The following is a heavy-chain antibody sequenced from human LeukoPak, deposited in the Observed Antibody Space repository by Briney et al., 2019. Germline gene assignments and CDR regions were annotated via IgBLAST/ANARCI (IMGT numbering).Heavy chain of an antibody. J-gene: IGHJ4*02. CDR1: GFTFSSHA. CDR2: ISSSGSTI. V-gene: IGHV3-48*04. D-gene: IGHD3-3*01. Sequence: PGGSLRLSCAASGFTFSSHAMNWVRQAPGKGLEWVSDISSSGSTIYYADSVKGRFTISRDNAKNTLYLQMNSLRAEDTAVYYCVRDQEGYDFWSGFDSWGRGTLVTVSS. CDR3: VRDQEGYDFWSGFDS.